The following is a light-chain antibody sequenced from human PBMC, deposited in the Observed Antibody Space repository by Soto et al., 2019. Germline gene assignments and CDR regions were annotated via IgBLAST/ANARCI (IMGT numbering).Light chain of an antibody. Sequence: EIVLTQSPATLSLSPGERATLSCRASQSVSSYLAWYQQKPGQAPRLLMYEASTRATGIPARFSGGGSGTEFTLTISSLQSEDFAVYYCQQYNNWPPWTFGQGTKVDIK. CDR1: QSVSSY. CDR2: EAS. CDR3: QQYNNWPPWT. V-gene: IGKV3D-15*01. J-gene: IGKJ1*01.